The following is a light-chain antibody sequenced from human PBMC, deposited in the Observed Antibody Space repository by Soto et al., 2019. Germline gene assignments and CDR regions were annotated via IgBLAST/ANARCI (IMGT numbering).Light chain of an antibody. CDR3: QKYTSAPFT. CDR2: AAS. CDR1: QGIDTY. V-gene: IGKV1-27*01. Sequence: DIQMTQSPSSLSASVGDRVTITCRASQGIDTYLAWYQQKPGKVPKLLIYAASTFQSGVPSRFSGSGSGTDFTLTISSLQPEDVATYYCQKYTSAPFTFGPGTKVDIK. J-gene: IGKJ3*01.